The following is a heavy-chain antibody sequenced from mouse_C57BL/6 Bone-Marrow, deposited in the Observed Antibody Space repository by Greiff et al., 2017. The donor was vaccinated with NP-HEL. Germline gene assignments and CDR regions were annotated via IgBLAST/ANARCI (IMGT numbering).Heavy chain of an antibody. D-gene: IGHD4-1*02. CDR2: INPSSGYT. V-gene: IGHV1-7*01. CDR3: ARYRASTGTRAMDY. Sequence: QVHVKQSGAELAKPGASVKLSCKASGYTFTSYWMHWVKQRPGQGLEWIGYINPSSGYTKYNQKFKDKATLTADKSSSTVYMQLSSLTYEDSAVYYCARYRASTGTRAMDYWGQGTSVTVSS. J-gene: IGHJ4*01. CDR1: GYTFTSYW.